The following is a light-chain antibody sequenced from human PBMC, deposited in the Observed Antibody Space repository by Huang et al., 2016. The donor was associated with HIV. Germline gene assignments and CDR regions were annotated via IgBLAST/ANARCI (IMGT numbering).Light chain of an antibody. CDR3: QQRSNWPLFT. CDR2: DTS. CDR1: QSVSSS. V-gene: IGKV3-11*01. Sequence: EIVLTQSPATLSLSPGERATLSCKASQSVSSSLAWYQQKPGQAPRLLIYDTSNRATGSPARFSGSESGTDFTLTISSLEPGDFAVYYCQQRSNWPLFTFGPGTKVDIK. J-gene: IGKJ3*01.